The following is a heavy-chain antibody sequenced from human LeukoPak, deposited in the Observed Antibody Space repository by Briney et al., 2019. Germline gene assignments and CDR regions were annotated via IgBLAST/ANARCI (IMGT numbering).Heavy chain of an antibody. CDR2: INHSGST. J-gene: IGHJ2*01. CDR1: GGSFSGYY. CDR3: ARLDQLIVDYWYFDL. V-gene: IGHV4-34*01. Sequence: SETLSLTCAVYGGSFSGYYWSWIRQPPGKGLEWIGEINHSGSTNYNPSLKSRVTISVDTSKNQFSLTLISLTAADTAVYFCARLDQLIVDYWYFDLWGRGTQVTVSS. D-gene: IGHD2-21*01.